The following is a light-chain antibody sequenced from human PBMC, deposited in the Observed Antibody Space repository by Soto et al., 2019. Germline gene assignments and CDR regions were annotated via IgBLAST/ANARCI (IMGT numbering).Light chain of an antibody. CDR1: QSVRSN. Sequence: DILLTQSPATLSVFPGERATLSCRASQSVRSNLAWYQQKPGQAPRLLIYDASTRAPGFPARLSGSGYGTELTITISSLQSEDFEVYYCHHYNSWPYTFGQGTKVDIK. CDR3: HHYNSWPYT. V-gene: IGKV3-15*01. J-gene: IGKJ2*01. CDR2: DAS.